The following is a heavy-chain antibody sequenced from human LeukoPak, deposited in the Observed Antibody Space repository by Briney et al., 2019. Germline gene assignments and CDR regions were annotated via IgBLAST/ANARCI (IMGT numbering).Heavy chain of an antibody. CDR2: LYSDGGT. CDR3: ARGHYDILTGYYLDY. D-gene: IGHD3-9*01. Sequence: GGSLRLSCAASGFSFSSHNMSWVRQAPGKGLEWVSVLYSDGGTFYADSVKGRFTISRDSSKNTLSLQMNSLRAEDTAVYYCARGHYDILTGYYLDYWGQGTLVTVSS. CDR1: GFSFSSHN. V-gene: IGHV3-53*01. J-gene: IGHJ4*02.